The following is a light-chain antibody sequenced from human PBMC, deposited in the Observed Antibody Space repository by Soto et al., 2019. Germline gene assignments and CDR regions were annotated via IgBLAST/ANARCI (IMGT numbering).Light chain of an antibody. CDR2: DVS. CDR3: SSYTSSSTLYV. V-gene: IGLV2-14*01. J-gene: IGLJ1*01. Sequence: QSALTQPASVSGSPGQSITISCTGTSSDVSNYIYVSWYQQHPGKAPKLIIYDVSSRPSGVSNRFSGSKSGNTASLTISGXXAEDEADYYCSSYTSSSTLYVFGTGTKLTVL. CDR1: SSDVSNYIY.